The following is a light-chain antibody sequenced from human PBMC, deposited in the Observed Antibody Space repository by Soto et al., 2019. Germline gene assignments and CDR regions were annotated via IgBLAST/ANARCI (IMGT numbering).Light chain of an antibody. CDR1: TTDIGNYNL. J-gene: IGLJ2*01. V-gene: IGLV2-23*01. CDR2: EDT. Sequence: QSALTQPASVSGSPGQSITISCTGTTTDIGNYNLVSWYQRHPDKAPKLIIYEDTKRPSGISNRFSASKSGTTASLTISGLQAEDEADYHCSSFAGSGTLVVFGGGTQLTVL. CDR3: SSFAGSGTLVV.